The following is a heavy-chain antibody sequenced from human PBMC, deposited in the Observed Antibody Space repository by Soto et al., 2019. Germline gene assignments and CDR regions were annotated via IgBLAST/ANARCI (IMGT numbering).Heavy chain of an antibody. D-gene: IGHD3-22*01. CDR2: ISAYNGNT. CDR3: ARRDSRWFDP. J-gene: IGHJ5*02. CDR1: GYTFTSYG. V-gene: IGHV1-18*01. Sequence: GASVKVSCKASGYTFTSYGIIWVRQAPGQGREWMGWISAYNGNTNYAQKLQGRVTMTTDTSTSTAYMELRSLRSGDTAVYYCARRDSRWFDPWGQGTLVTVSS.